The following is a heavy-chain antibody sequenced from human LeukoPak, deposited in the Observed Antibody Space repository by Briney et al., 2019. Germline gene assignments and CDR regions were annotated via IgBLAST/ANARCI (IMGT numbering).Heavy chain of an antibody. CDR3: ARGRARGFWPVIAARPSGGRYFDY. J-gene: IGHJ4*02. D-gene: IGHD6-6*01. Sequence: SETLSLICAVYGGSFSGYYWSWIRQPPGKGLEWIGEINHNGSTNYNPSLKSRVTISVDTSKNQFSLKLSSVTAADTAVYYCARGRARGFWPVIAARPSGGRYFDYWGQGTLVTVSS. V-gene: IGHV4-34*01. CDR2: INHNGST. CDR1: GGSFSGYY.